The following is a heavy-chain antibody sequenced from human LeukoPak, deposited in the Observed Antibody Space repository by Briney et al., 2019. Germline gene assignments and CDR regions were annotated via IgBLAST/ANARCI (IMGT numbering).Heavy chain of an antibody. CDR3: ARHLDYGDHQGAFDI. CDR1: GGSISDYY. Sequence: SETLSLTCTVSGGSISDYYWSWVRQPAGKGLEWIGRIHISGTTYYNPSLKSRFTMSIDTSKNQFSLKLGSVTAADTAVYYCARHLDYGDHQGAFDIWGQGTMVTVSS. D-gene: IGHD4-17*01. CDR2: IHISGTT. V-gene: IGHV4-4*07. J-gene: IGHJ3*02.